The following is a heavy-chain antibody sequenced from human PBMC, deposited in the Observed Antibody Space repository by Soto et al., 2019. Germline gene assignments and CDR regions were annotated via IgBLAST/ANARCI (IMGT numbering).Heavy chain of an antibody. CDR2: INHSGST. J-gene: IGHJ6*02. D-gene: IGHD4-17*01. CDR3: ASESLDYGDYYGMDV. CDR1: GGSFSGYY. V-gene: IGHV4-34*09. Sequence: SETLSLTCAVYGGSFSGYYWTWIRQPPGTGLEWIGEINHSGSTYSNPSLKSRVTISVDTSKNQFSLKLSSVTAADTAVYYCASESLDYGDYYGMDVWGQGTTVTVSS.